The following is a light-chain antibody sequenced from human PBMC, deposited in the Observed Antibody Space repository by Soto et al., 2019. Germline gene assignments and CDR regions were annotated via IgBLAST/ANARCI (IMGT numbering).Light chain of an antibody. CDR2: DVS. J-gene: IGLJ2*01. CDR3: SSYTSSSTLVV. Sequence: QSALTQPASVSGSPGQSITISCTGTSRDVGGYNYVSWYQQHPGKAPKLMIYDVSNRPSVVSNRFYCSKSGNTASLTISGRQAEDEADYYCSSYTSSSTLVVFGGGTKLTVL. V-gene: IGLV2-14*01. CDR1: SRDVGGYNY.